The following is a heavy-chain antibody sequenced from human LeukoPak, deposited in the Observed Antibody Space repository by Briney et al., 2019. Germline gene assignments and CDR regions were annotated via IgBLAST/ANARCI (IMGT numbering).Heavy chain of an antibody. V-gene: IGHV3-9*01. CDR1: GFTFGDYA. CDR2: ISSNSDNI. CDR3: AKYKGMHYYGSASYSYFDS. J-gene: IGHJ4*02. D-gene: IGHD3-10*01. Sequence: GGSLRLSCAASGFTFGDYAMHWVRRAPGRGLEWVSGISSNSDNIGYADSVKGRFTISRDNAKNSLYLQMNSLRTEDTAFYYCAKYKGMHYYGSASYSYFDSWGQATLVTVSS.